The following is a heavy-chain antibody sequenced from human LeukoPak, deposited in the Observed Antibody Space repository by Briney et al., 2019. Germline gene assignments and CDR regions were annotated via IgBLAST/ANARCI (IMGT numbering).Heavy chain of an antibody. Sequence: TGGSLRLSCAASGFIFGSYGMHWVRQAPGKGLKWVAFTPYHGVSRYYTESVKGRFTISRDNSKSTLYLQMNSLRIEDTAVYYCAKDRHGDYTSDYWGQGTLVIVSS. CDR1: GFIFGSYG. J-gene: IGHJ4*02. V-gene: IGHV3-30*02. CDR2: TPYHGVSR. CDR3: AKDRHGDYTSDY. D-gene: IGHD4-17*01.